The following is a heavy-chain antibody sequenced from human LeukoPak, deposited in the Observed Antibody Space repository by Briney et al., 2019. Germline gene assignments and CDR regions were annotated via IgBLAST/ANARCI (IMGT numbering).Heavy chain of an antibody. D-gene: IGHD3-22*01. Sequence: SETLSLTCTVSGGSMSSSSYYWGWVRQPPGKGLEWIVSIYYSGSTYYNPSLKSRVTISVDTSKNQFSLNLSSVTAADTAVYYCARLYYDSSGYYQICYFDYWGQGTLVTVSS. V-gene: IGHV4-39*01. CDR3: ARLYYDSSGYYQICYFDY. CDR1: GGSMSSSSYY. J-gene: IGHJ4*02. CDR2: IYYSGST.